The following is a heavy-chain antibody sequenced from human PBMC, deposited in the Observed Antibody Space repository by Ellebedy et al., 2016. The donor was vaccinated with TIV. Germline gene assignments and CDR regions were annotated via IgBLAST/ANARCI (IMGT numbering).Heavy chain of an antibody. Sequence: LSLTXXASGFTFSSYGMHWVRQAPGKGLEWVAVISYDGSNKYYADSVKGRFTISRDNSKNTLYLQMNSLRAEDTAVYYCALWSVWGKGTTVTVSS. CDR1: GFTFSSYG. V-gene: IGHV3-30*03. CDR3: ALWSV. CDR2: ISYDGSNK. J-gene: IGHJ6*04. D-gene: IGHD2-8*02.